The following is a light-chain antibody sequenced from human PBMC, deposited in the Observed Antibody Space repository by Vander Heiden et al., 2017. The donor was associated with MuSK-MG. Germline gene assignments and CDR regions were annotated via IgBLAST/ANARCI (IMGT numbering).Light chain of an antibody. CDR1: QDISNY. Sequence: DIQMTQSPSSLSASVGDRVTITCQASQDISNYLNWYQQKPGKAPKLLIYDASNLETGVPSRFSGSGSGTDFTFTISSLQPEVIATYYCQQYDNLWLTFGGGTKVEIK. V-gene: IGKV1-33*01. CDR2: DAS. J-gene: IGKJ4*01. CDR3: QQYDNLWLT.